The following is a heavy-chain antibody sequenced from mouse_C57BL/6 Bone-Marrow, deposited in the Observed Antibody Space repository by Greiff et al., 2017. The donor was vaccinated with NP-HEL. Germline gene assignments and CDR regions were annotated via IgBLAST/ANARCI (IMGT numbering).Heavy chain of an antibody. CDR3: TRGYYYAMDY. V-gene: IGHV1-15*01. CDR1: GYTFTDYE. J-gene: IGHJ4*01. Sequence: QVQLQQSGAELVRPGASVTLSCKASGYTFTDYEMHWVKQTPVHGLEWIGAIDPETGGTAYTQKFKGKAILTADKSSSTAYMELRSLTSEDSAVYYCTRGYYYAMDYWGQGTSVTVSS. CDR2: IDPETGGT.